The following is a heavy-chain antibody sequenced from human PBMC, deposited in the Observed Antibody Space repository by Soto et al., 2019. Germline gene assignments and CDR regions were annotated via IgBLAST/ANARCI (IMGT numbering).Heavy chain of an antibody. Sequence: QVQLVQSGAEVKKPGSSVKVSCKASGGTFSSYAISWVRQAPGQGLEWMGGIIPIFGTANYAHKFQGRVTITADESTSTAYMELSSLRSEDTAVYYCASNIAAAGSTYYYYGMDVWGQGTTVTVSS. J-gene: IGHJ6*02. CDR3: ASNIAAAGSTYYYYGMDV. CDR1: GGTFSSYA. D-gene: IGHD6-13*01. CDR2: IIPIFGTA. V-gene: IGHV1-69*01.